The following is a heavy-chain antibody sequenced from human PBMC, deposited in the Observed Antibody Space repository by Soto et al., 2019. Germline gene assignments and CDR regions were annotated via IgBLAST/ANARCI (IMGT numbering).Heavy chain of an antibody. V-gene: IGHV4-34*01. CDR2: INNVGIT. CDR3: ARAHDFWGGIKQPIHX. Sequence: ASDTLSLTFAVSGGSFRGFYWTWIRQSPGKGLEWLFDINNVGITNYKPSLKSLVSIPVDTSKSQFSLKLSSVTAADTAVYYCARAHDFWGGIKQPIHXWGQGTLFTVSX. J-gene: IGHJ4*02. D-gene: IGHD3-3*01. CDR1: GGSFRGFY.